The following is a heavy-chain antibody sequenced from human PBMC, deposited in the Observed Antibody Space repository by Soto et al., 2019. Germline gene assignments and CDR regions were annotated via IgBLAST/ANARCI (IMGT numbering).Heavy chain of an antibody. D-gene: IGHD3-16*01. CDR1: GGSISSYY. CDR3: ARDYVGYYYYGMDV. J-gene: IGHJ6*02. V-gene: IGHV4-59*01. Sequence: QVQLQESGPGLVKPSETLSLTCTVSGGSISSYYWSWIRQPPGKGLEWIGYIYYSGSTNYNPSLKSRVTISVDTSKTQFSLKLSSVTAADTAVYYCARDYVGYYYYGMDVWGQGTTVTVSS. CDR2: IYYSGST.